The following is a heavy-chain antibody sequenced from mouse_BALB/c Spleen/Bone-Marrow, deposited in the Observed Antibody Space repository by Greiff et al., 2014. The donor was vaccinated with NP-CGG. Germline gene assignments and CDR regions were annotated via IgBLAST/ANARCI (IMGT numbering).Heavy chain of an antibody. Sequence: EVKLVESWGGLVQPGGSRKLSCAASGFTFSGFGMHWVRQAPEKGLEWVAYISSGSSTIFYADTVKGRFTISRDNPKNTLFLQMTSLRSEDTAMYYCTRGGNWEDFDYWGQGTTLTVSS. J-gene: IGHJ2*01. CDR2: ISSGSSTI. V-gene: IGHV5-17*02. D-gene: IGHD4-1*01. CDR3: TRGGNWEDFDY. CDR1: GFTFSGFG.